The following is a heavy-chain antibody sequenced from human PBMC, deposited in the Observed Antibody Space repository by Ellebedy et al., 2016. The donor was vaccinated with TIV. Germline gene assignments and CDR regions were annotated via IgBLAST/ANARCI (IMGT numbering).Heavy chain of an antibody. D-gene: IGHD3-10*01. CDR3: AKDREWVGDYYYMDV. CDR1: GHTLTTYG. J-gene: IGHJ6*03. CDR2: INGYNGKT. V-gene: IGHV1-18*04. Sequence: AASVKVSCKASGHTLTTYGITWVRQAPGQGLEWMGWINGYNGKTDYAQKFQGRVTMTTDTSTNTAYMELRSLRSDDTAVYYCAKDREWVGDYYYMDVWGKGTTVTVSS.